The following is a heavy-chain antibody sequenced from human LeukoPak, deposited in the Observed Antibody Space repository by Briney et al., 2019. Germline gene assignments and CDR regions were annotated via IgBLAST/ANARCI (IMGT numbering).Heavy chain of an antibody. D-gene: IGHD7-27*01. J-gene: IGHJ4*02. CDR2: ISTNNGDT. CDR1: GYTFISYG. Sequence: ASVKVSCKASGYTFISYGITWVRQAPGQGLEWMGWISTNNGDTKYEQELQGRVTMTTDTSTNTAYMELRSLRSDDTAVYYCATGAWGEVLFNYWGQGTLVTVSS. V-gene: IGHV1-18*01. CDR3: ATGAWGEVLFNY.